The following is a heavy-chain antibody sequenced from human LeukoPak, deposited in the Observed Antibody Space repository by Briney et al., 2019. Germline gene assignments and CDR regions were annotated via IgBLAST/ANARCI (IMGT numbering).Heavy chain of an antibody. CDR2: IYHSGST. Sequence: SETLSLTCAVSGYSISSGYYWGWIRQPPGKGLEWIGSIYHSGSTYYNPSLKSRVTISIDTSKNQLYLKLSSVTAADTAVYYCARRGGSYGIDYWGQGTLVTVSS. J-gene: IGHJ4*02. D-gene: IGHD1-26*01. CDR3: ARRGGSYGIDY. V-gene: IGHV4-38-2*01. CDR1: GYSISSGYY.